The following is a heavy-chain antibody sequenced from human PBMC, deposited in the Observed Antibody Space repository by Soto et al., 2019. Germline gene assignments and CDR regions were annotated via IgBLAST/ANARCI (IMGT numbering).Heavy chain of an antibody. CDR2: ISGSSSYI. CDR3: ARGARYNWNYDWFDP. V-gene: IGHV3-21*01. D-gene: IGHD1-7*01. Sequence: EVQLVESGGGLVKPGGSLRLSCVASGFTFSSYSINWVRQASGKGLEWVSSISGSSSYIYYADSVKGRFTISRDNAKNSLYLQMNSLRAEDTAVYYCARGARYNWNYDWFDPWGQGTLVTVSS. J-gene: IGHJ5*02. CDR1: GFTFSSYS.